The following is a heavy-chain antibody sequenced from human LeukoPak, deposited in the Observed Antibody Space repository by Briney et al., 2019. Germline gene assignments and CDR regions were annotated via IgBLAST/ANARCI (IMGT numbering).Heavy chain of an antibody. CDR3: VRDRWPGLGDF. J-gene: IGHJ6*02. CDR2: VYSGGLT. CDR1: GFTVSDNY. D-gene: IGHD6-19*01. V-gene: IGHV3-66*01. Sequence: PGGSLRLSCAASGFTVSDNYMSWVRQAPGKGLEWVSTVYSGGLTYYADPVKGRFTISRDNSKNTLYLQMSSLRADDTAVYYCVRDRWPGLGDFWGQGTTVTVSS.